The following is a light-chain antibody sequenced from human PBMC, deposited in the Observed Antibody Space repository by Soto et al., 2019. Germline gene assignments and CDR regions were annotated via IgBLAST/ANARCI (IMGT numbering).Light chain of an antibody. V-gene: IGLV1-40*01. Sequence: QSVLTQPPSVSGAPGQRVTISCTGSSSNIGAGYDVHWYQQLPGRAPKLLIYGNNNRPSGVPDRFSGSKSGPSASLAITGLQAEDEADYYCQSYDSSLGYVFGTGTKHTVL. J-gene: IGLJ1*01. CDR3: QSYDSSLGYV. CDR1: SSNIGAGYD. CDR2: GNN.